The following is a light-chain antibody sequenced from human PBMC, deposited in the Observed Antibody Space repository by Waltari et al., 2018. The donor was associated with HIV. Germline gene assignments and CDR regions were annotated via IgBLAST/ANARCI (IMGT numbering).Light chain of an antibody. CDR1: TSNIGADYD. Sequence: QSVLTQPPSVSGAPGQRVTVSCTGNTSNIGADYDIHWYQQVPGTAPKVVIYDNNNRPSGVPDRFSGSKSGASASLTISRVEAGDEADYYCQVSDSNSDHPIFAGGTRLTVL. V-gene: IGLV1-40*01. J-gene: IGLJ2*01. CDR3: QVSDSNSDHPI. CDR2: DNN.